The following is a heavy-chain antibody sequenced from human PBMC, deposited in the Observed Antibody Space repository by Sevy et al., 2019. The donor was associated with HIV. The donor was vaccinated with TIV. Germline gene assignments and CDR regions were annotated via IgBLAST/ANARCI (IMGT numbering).Heavy chain of an antibody. D-gene: IGHD5-18*01. CDR3: ARVPSPDHTAMAYFDY. V-gene: IGHV3-11*01. Sequence: GGSLRLSCAASGFTFSDYYMSWIRQAPGKGLEWVSYISSSGSTIYYADSVKGRFTISRDNAKNSLYLQMNSLRAEDTAVYYCARVPSPDHTAMAYFDYWGQGTLVTVSS. CDR1: GFTFSDYY. CDR2: ISSSGSTI. J-gene: IGHJ4*02.